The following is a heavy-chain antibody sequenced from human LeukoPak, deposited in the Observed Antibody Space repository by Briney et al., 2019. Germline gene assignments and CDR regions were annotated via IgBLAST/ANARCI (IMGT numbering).Heavy chain of an antibody. CDR1: GGSFSGYY. Sequence: PSETPSLTCAVYGGSFSGYYWSWIRQPPGKGLEWIGEINHSGSTNYNPSLKSRVTISVDKSKNQFSLKLSSVTAADTAVYYCARAYSGILRWFDPWGQGTLVTVSS. CDR3: ARAYSGILRWFDP. D-gene: IGHD6-13*01. J-gene: IGHJ5*02. CDR2: INHSGST. V-gene: IGHV4-34*01.